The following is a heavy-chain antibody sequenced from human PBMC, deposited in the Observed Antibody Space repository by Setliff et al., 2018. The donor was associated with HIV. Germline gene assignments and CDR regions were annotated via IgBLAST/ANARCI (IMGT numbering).Heavy chain of an antibody. Sequence: VKVSCKASGYTFTSYDINWVRQATGQGLEWMGWMNPNSGNTGYAQKFQGRVTMTRDTSISTAYMELSRLRSDDTAVYYCARDWVAGTSGYYYYYMDVWGKGTTVTVSS. CDR1: GYTFTSYD. D-gene: IGHD6-19*01. CDR2: MNPNSGNT. V-gene: IGHV1-8*01. J-gene: IGHJ6*03. CDR3: ARDWVAGTSGYYYYYMDV.